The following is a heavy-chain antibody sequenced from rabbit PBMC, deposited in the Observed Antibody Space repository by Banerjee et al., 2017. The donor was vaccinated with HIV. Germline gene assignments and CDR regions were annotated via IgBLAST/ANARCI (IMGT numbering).Heavy chain of an antibody. J-gene: IGHJ4*01. D-gene: IGHD7-1*01. CDR2: IYTGSVNT. CDR1: GFSFSSSYW. Sequence: QEQLEESGGDLVKPEGSPTLTCTASGFSFSSSYWICWVRQAPGKGLEWIGDIYTGSVNTYYANWAKGRFTISKTSSTTVTLQMTTVTAADTATYFCARDDGYDGYNFNLWGPGTLVTVS. CDR3: ARDDGYDGYNFNL. V-gene: IGHV1S45*01.